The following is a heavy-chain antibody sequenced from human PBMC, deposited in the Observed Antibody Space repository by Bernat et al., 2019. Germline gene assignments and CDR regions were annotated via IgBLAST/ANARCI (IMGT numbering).Heavy chain of an antibody. V-gene: IGHV3-74*01. Sequence: EVQLVESGGGLVQPGGSLRLSCAASGFTFSSYWMHWVRQAPGKGLVWVSRINSDGSSTSYADAEKGRCTISRDNAKNTLYLQMNSLRAEDTAVYYCASWGYSSGWYFDYWGQGTLVTVSS. CDR1: GFTFSSYW. CDR3: ASWGYSSGWYFDY. J-gene: IGHJ4*02. D-gene: IGHD6-19*01. CDR2: INSDGSST.